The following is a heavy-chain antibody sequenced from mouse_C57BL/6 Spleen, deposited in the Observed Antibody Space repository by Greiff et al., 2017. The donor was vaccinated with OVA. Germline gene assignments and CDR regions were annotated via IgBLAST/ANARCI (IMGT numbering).Heavy chain of an antibody. D-gene: IGHD2-3*01. Sequence: QVQLQQPGAELVKPGASVKLSCKASGYTFTSYWMHWVKQRPGRGLEWIGRIDPNSGGTKYNEKFKSKATLTVDKPSSTAYMQLSSLTSEDSAVYCCARPRSDGYYDWFAYWGQGTLVTVSA. CDR2: IDPNSGGT. CDR1: GYTFTSYW. CDR3: ARPRSDGYYDWFAY. V-gene: IGHV1-72*01. J-gene: IGHJ3*01.